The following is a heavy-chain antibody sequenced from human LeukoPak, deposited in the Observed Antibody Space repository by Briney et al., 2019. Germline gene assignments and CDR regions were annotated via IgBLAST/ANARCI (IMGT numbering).Heavy chain of an antibody. CDR3: ARHPGYYDSSGYYVSAFDI. CDR2: IYYSGST. J-gene: IGHJ3*02. Sequence: KPSETLSLTCIVSGASISRSSYYWGWIRQSPGKGLEWIGSIYYSGSTYFNPSLKSRVTMSVDTSKNHFSLKLTSVTAADTAVYYCARHPGYYDSSGYYVSAFDIWGQGTMVTVSS. CDR1: GASISRSSYY. D-gene: IGHD3-22*01. V-gene: IGHV4-39*01.